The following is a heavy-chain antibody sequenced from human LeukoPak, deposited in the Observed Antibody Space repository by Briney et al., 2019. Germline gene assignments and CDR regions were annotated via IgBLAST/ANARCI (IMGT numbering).Heavy chain of an antibody. V-gene: IGHV4-39*01. J-gene: IGHJ4*02. D-gene: IGHD2-15*01. CDR1: GDSISSSSSY. CDR2: IYYSGST. Sequence: SETLSLTCTVSGDSISSSSSYWGWIRQPPGKGLEWIGSIYYSGSTYYNPSLKSRVTISVDTSKNQFSLKLSSVTAADTAFYYCAEAYCSGGSCYPFDYWGQGTLVTVSS. CDR3: AEAYCSGGSCYPFDY.